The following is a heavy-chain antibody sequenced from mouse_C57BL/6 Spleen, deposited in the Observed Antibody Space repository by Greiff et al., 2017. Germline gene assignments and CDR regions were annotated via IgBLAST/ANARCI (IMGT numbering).Heavy chain of an antibody. CDR2: ISYDGSN. J-gene: IGHJ3*01. CDR1: GYSITRGYY. CDR3: ARGGTGGGFAY. V-gene: IGHV3-6*01. Sequence: EVQRVESGPGLVKPSQSLSLTCSVTGYSITRGYYWNWIRQFPGNKLEWMGYISYDGSNNYNPSLKNRISINRDTSKNQFFLKLNSVTTEDTATYDCARGGTGGGFAYWGQGTLVTVSA. D-gene: IGHD2-14*01.